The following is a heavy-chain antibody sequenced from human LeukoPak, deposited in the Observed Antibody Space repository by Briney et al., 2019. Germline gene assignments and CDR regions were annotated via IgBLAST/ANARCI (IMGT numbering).Heavy chain of an antibody. CDR1: GYSISSGYY. D-gene: IGHD4-17*01. V-gene: IGHV4-38-2*01. CDR3: ARAPSDYGDYEMVDY. CDR2: IYHSGST. Sequence: PSETLSLTCAVSGYSISSGYYWGWIRQPPGKGLEWIGSIYHSGSTYYNPSLKSRVTISVDTSKNQFSLKLSSVTAADTAVYYCARAPSDYGDYEMVDYWGQGTLVTVSS. J-gene: IGHJ4*02.